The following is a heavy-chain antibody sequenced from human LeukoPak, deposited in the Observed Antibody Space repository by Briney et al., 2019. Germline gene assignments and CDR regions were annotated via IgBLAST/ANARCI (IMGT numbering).Heavy chain of an antibody. Sequence: SQTLSLTCTVSGGSISSGDYYWSWIRQPPGTGLEWIGEINHSGSTNYNPSLKGRVTISVDTSKNQFSLKLSSVTAADTAVYYCARHRRRQLWLPPGWFDPWGQGTLVTVSS. V-gene: IGHV4-30-4*01. D-gene: IGHD5-18*01. J-gene: IGHJ5*02. CDR3: ARHRRRQLWLPPGWFDP. CDR1: GGSISSGDYY. CDR2: INHSGST.